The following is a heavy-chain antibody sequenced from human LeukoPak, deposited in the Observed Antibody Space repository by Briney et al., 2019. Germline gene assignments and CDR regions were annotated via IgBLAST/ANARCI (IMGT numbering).Heavy chain of an antibody. V-gene: IGHV4-34*01. CDR2: INHSGST. CDR1: GGSISSYY. D-gene: IGHD3-22*01. Sequence: SETLSLTCTVSGGSISSYYWSWIRQPPGKGLEWIGEINHSGSTNYNPSLKSRVIISVDTSKNQFPLKLSSVTAADTAVYYCARRPYYYDSSGYSLDYWGQGTLVTVSS. J-gene: IGHJ4*02. CDR3: ARRPYYYDSSGYSLDY.